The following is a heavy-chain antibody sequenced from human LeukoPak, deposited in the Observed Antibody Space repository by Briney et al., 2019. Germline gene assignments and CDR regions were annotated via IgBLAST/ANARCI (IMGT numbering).Heavy chain of an antibody. J-gene: IGHJ4*02. CDR3: AKQLGYCSDGSCYFPY. CDR2: ISNNGGYT. Sequence: GGSPRLSCAASGFTFSSSAMSGVRQAPGKGLEWVSAISNNGGYTYYADSVQGRFTISRDNSKSTLCLQMNSLRAEDTAVYYCAKQLGYCSDGSCYFPYWGQGTLVTVSS. D-gene: IGHD2-15*01. CDR1: GFTFSSSA. V-gene: IGHV3-23*01.